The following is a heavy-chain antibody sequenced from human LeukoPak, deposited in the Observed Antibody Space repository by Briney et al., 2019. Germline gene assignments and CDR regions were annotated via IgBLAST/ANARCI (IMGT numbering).Heavy chain of an antibody. Sequence: SQTLSLTCAVSGDTVSSNSAAWNWIRQSPSRGLEWLGRTYFRSKWYKDYAESVKGRITINPDTSKNQFSLQLNSMTPEDTAVYYCARSSGWIDYWGQGTLVTVSS. CDR1: GDTVSSNSAA. D-gene: IGHD6-19*01. V-gene: IGHV6-1*01. CDR2: TYFRSKWYK. CDR3: ARSSGWIDY. J-gene: IGHJ4*02.